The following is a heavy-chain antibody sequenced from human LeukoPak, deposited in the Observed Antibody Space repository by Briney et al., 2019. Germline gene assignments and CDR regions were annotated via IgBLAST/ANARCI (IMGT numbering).Heavy chain of an antibody. CDR3: ASGGATSMDV. J-gene: IGHJ6*03. Sequence: PSETLSLTCTVSGGPISSSSYYWGWIRQPPGKGLEWIGSIYYSGSTYYNPSLKSRVTISVDTSKNQFSLKLSSVTAADTAVYYCASGGATSMDVWGKGTTVTVSS. CDR2: IYYSGST. V-gene: IGHV4-39*01. D-gene: IGHD1-26*01. CDR1: GGPISSSSYY.